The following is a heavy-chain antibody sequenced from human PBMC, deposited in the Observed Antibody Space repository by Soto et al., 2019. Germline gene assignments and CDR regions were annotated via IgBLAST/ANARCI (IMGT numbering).Heavy chain of an antibody. CDR3: AKKPYCSGGSCLPVYFDY. CDR2: ISGTGGST. V-gene: IGHV3-23*01. J-gene: IGHJ4*02. CDR1: GFTFSNYV. D-gene: IGHD2-15*01. Sequence: PGGSLRLSCAASGFTFSNYVLSWVRQAPGKGLEWVSAISGTGGSTYYADSVKGRFTISRDNSKNTLYVQMNSLRAEDTAVYYCAKKPYCSGGSCLPVYFDYWGQGTLVTVSS.